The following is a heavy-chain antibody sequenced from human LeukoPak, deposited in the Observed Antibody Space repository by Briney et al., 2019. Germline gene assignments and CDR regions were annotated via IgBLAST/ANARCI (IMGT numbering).Heavy chain of an antibody. CDR2: ISDYSGNT. J-gene: IGHJ4*02. Sequence: ASVKVSCKASGYTFTTFGISWVRQAPGQGLEWMGWISDYSGNTNTKYAQMVQDRVTMTTDTSTSTAFLEVRSLRSDDTAVYFCVRDLGIYYGTSGIFFDYWGQGTLVTVSS. V-gene: IGHV1-18*01. CDR3: VRDLGIYYGTSGIFFDY. D-gene: IGHD3-22*01. CDR1: GYTFTTFG.